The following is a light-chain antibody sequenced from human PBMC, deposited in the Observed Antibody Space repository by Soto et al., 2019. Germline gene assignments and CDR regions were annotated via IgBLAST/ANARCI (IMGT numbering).Light chain of an antibody. CDR2: SNN. CDR1: SSNLGSNI. CDR3: AAWDDSLNGVV. Sequence: QSVLTQPPSASGTPRQGVTISCSGSSSNLGSNIVNWYQQLPGTAPKLLIYSNNQRPSGVPDRFSGSKSGTSASLAISGLQSEDEADYYCAAWDDSLNGVVFGGGTKLTVL. V-gene: IGLV1-44*01. J-gene: IGLJ2*01.